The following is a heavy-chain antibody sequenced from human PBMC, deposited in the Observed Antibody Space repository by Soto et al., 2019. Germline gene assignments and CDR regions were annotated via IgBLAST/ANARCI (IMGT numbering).Heavy chain of an antibody. J-gene: IGHJ3*02. D-gene: IGHD2-2*02. CDR1: GFTFSGYS. Sequence: EVQLVESGGGLVKPGGSLRLSCVDSGFTFSGYSMNWVRQAPGKGLEWVSSISAYSSPIFYADSVKGRFTISRDNAKNSLYLQMNSLRAGDTAVYYCVRGGRGYTRDDVFDIWGQGTMVTVSS. CDR3: VRGGRGYTRDDVFDI. V-gene: IGHV3-21*06. CDR2: ISAYSSPI.